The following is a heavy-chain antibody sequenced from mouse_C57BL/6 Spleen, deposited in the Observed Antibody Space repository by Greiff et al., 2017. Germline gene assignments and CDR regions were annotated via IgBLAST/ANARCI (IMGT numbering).Heavy chain of an antibody. J-gene: IGHJ2*01. D-gene: IGHD4-1*01. CDR3: ARKRNWYYFDY. CDR1: GYTFTSYW. Sequence: VQLQQPGAELVKPGASVKLSCKASGYTFTSYWMHWVKQRPGQGLEWIGMIHPNIGSTNYNEKFKSKATLTVDKSSSTAYMQLSSLTSEDSAVYYCARKRNWYYFDYWGQGTTLTVSS. CDR2: IHPNIGST. V-gene: IGHV1-64*01.